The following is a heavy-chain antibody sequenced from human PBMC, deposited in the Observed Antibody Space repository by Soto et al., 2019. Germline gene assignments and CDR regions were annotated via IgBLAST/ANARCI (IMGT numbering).Heavy chain of an antibody. CDR3: ARDLGGYSSLDGMDV. CDR1: GGSISSGGYS. CDR2: IYHSGST. J-gene: IGHJ6*02. D-gene: IGHD6-13*01. Sequence: SETLSLTCAVSGGSISSGGYSWSWIRQPPGKGLEWIGYIYHSGSTYYNPSLKSRVTISVDGSKNQFSLKLSSVTAADTAVYYCARDLGGYSSLDGMDVWGQGTTVTVSS. V-gene: IGHV4-30-2*01.